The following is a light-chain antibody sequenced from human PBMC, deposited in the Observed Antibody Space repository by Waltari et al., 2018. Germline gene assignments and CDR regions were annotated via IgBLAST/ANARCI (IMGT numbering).Light chain of an antibody. J-gene: IGKJ1*01. CDR1: QSVSDN. CDR2: GAT. Sequence: EKVLTQSPATLSVSPGETATLSCRASQSVSDNVAWYQQKPGHPPRRLTYGATSRAPGVPGRFRGTGSGTQFTLTISRLQSEDFAVYFCEQYSDPPPWTFGQGTKVELK. CDR3: EQYSDPPPWT. V-gene: IGKV3-15*01.